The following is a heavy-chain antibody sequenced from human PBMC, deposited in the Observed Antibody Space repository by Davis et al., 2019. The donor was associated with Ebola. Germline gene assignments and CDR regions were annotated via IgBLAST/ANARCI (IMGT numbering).Heavy chain of an antibody. CDR2: ISSSGSTI. Sequence: GESLKISCAASGFTFSDYYMSWIRQAPGKGLEWVSHISSSGSTIYYADSVKGRFTISRDNAKNSLYLQMNSLRAEDTAVYYCARDALSADASGGMDVWGKGTTVTVSS. D-gene: IGHD2-2*01. CDR3: ARDALSADASGGMDV. V-gene: IGHV3-11*04. J-gene: IGHJ6*04. CDR1: GFTFSDYY.